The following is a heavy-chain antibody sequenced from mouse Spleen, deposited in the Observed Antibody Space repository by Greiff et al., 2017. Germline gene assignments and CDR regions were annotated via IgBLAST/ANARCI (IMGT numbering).Heavy chain of an antibody. J-gene: IGHJ2*01. V-gene: IGHV1-4*01. D-gene: IGHD1-1*01. CDR1: GYTFTSYT. CDR2: INPSSGYT. CDR3: ARYYYGTDFDY. Sequence: QVQLKESGAELARPGASVKMSCKASGYTFTSYTMHWVKQRPGQGLEWIGYINPSSGYTKYNQKFKDKATLTADKSSSTAYMQLSSLTSEDSAVYYCARYYYGTDFDYWGQGTTLTVSS.